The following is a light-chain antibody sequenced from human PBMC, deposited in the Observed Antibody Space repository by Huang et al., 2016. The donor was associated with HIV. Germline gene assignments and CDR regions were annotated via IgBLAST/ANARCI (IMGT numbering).Light chain of an antibody. V-gene: IGKV2-28*01. CDR1: QGLLHSNGYIY. Sequence: DIVMTQSPLSLPVTPGEPASISCRSSQGLLHSNGYIYLDWYLQKPGQSPQLLIYLGSNRASGVPDRFSGSGSVTGFTLKISRVEAEDVGVYFCMQALQTPRTFGQGTRLEIK. CDR3: MQALQTPRT. CDR2: LGS. J-gene: IGKJ5*01.